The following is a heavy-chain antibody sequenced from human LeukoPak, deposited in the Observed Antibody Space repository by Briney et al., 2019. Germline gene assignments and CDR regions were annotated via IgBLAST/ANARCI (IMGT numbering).Heavy chain of an antibody. J-gene: IGHJ4*02. CDR1: GFTFSSYW. Sequence: GGSLRLSCAASGFTFSSYWMHWVRQAPGKGLVWVSRINSDGSSTSYADSVKGRFTISRDNAQNTLYLKMNSLRAEETAVYYCARQYSGYAGHPFDYWGQGTLVTVSS. D-gene: IGHD5-12*01. CDR3: ARQYSGYAGHPFDY. V-gene: IGHV3-74*01. CDR2: INSDGSST.